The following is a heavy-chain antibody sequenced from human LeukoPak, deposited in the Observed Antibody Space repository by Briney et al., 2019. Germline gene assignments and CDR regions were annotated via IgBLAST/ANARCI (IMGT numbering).Heavy chain of an antibody. CDR3: AKDSSVFIAVAGTGDAFDI. Sequence: GGSLRLSCAASGFTFSSYGMYWVRQAPGKGLEWVAFIRYDGSNKYYADSVKGRFTISRDNSKNTLYLQMNSLRAEDTAVYYCAKDSSVFIAVAGTGDAFDIWGQGTMVTVSS. CDR2: IRYDGSNK. D-gene: IGHD6-19*01. CDR1: GFTFSSYG. V-gene: IGHV3-30*02. J-gene: IGHJ3*02.